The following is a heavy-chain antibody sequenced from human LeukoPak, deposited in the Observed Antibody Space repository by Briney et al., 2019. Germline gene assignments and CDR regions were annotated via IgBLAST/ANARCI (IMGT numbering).Heavy chain of an antibody. D-gene: IGHD5-12*01. CDR3: ANVAKGRYFFYYMDV. J-gene: IGHJ6*03. CDR2: MSSDNGNT. CDR1: GHSMNTFG. V-gene: IGHV1-18*01. Sequence: GASVKVSCKTAGHSMNTFGITWVRQAPGQGLEWIGWMSSDNGNTNYADKFQGRVSITRHTSRTTAYMELRSLRSDDTAVYFCANVAKGRYFFYYMDVWGAGTTVTVSS.